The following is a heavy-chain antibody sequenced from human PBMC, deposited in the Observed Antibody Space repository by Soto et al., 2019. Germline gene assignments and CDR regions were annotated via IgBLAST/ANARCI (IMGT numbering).Heavy chain of an antibody. J-gene: IGHJ5*02. Sequence: QVQLVQSGAEVKKPGASVKVSCKASGYTFTSYGISWVRQAPGQGLEWMGWISGYNGNTNYAQNLQGRVTMTTDTSTSTAYMELRSLRSGDTAVYYCTRDRRGITIFGVVIKENDWFDPWGQGTLVTVSS. CDR1: GYTFTSYG. D-gene: IGHD3-3*01. V-gene: IGHV1-18*01. CDR3: TRDRRGITIFGVVIKENDWFDP. CDR2: ISGYNGNT.